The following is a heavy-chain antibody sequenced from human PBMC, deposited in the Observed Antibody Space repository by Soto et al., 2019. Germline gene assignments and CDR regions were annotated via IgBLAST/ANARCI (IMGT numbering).Heavy chain of an antibody. Sequence: QVQLQESGPGLVKPSETLSLTCTVSGGSISSYYWSWIRQPPGKGLEWIGYIYYSGSTKYNPSLKSRVTISVDTSKNQFSLKVSSVTAADTAVYYCARHGPDKDDAFDIWGQGTMVTVSS. D-gene: IGHD2-15*01. CDR3: ARHGPDKDDAFDI. CDR1: GGSISSYY. CDR2: IYYSGST. V-gene: IGHV4-59*08. J-gene: IGHJ3*02.